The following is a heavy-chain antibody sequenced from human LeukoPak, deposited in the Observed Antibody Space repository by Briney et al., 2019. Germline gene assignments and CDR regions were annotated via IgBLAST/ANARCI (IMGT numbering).Heavy chain of an antibody. J-gene: IGHJ6*02. D-gene: IGHD3-3*01. CDR3: ARETIITNFGGPRYYYGMDV. Sequence: ASVTVSCKASGYTSTSYDINWVRQATGHGLEWMGWMNPNSGNTGYAQKFQGRVTMTRNTSISTAYMELSSLRSEDTAVYYCARETIITNFGGPRYYYGMDVWGQGTTVTVSS. V-gene: IGHV1-8*01. CDR2: MNPNSGNT. CDR1: GYTSTSYD.